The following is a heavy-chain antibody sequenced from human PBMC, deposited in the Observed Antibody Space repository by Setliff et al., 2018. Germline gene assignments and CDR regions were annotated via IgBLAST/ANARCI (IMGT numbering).Heavy chain of an antibody. J-gene: IGHJ4*02. Sequence: GGSLRLSCAASGFTFSSYAMSWVRQAPGKGLEWVSSISSSSSYIYYADSVKGRFAVSRDNAKNSLYLQMNSLRAEDTAVYYCARDGGEYWGQGTLVTVSS. V-gene: IGHV3-21*01. CDR1: GFTFSSYA. CDR3: ARDGGEY. CDR2: ISSSSSYI. D-gene: IGHD3-16*01.